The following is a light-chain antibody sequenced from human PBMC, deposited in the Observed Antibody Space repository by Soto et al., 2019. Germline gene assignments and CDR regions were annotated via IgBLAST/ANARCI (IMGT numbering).Light chain of an antibody. CDR3: SSYTTNSPPVV. J-gene: IGLJ2*01. CDR2: TNN. V-gene: IGLV1-40*01. Sequence: QSVLTQPPSVSGAPGQRVTISCTGNSSNIGAGYHVHWYQQLPGTAPKLLIYTNNNRPSGVPDRFSGSRSGTSASLALPGLQAEDEAHYYCSSYTTNSPPVVFGGGTQLTVL. CDR1: SSNIGAGYH.